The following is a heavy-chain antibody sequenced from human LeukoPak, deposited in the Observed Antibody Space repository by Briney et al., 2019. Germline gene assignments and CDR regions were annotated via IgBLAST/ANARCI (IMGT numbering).Heavy chain of an antibody. CDR3: ARGFVAFGNPIDY. CDR2: IIPIFGTA. J-gene: IGHJ4*02. V-gene: IGHV1-69*05. Sequence: GASVKVSCKASGGTFGNYAISWVRQAPGQGLEWMGGIIPIFGTANYAQKFQGRVTMTRNTSISTAYMELSSLRSEDTAVYYCARGFVAFGNPIDYWGQGTLVTVSS. D-gene: IGHD4-23*01. CDR1: GGTFGNYA.